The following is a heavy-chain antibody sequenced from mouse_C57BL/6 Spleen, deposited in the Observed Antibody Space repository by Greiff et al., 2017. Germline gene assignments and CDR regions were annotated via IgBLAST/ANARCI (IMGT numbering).Heavy chain of an antibody. CDR3: ARVTVVGYFDY. D-gene: IGHD1-1*01. J-gene: IGHJ2*01. V-gene: IGHV1-80*01. Sequence: QVQLKQSGAELVKPGASVKISCKASGYAFSSYWMNWVKQRPGKGLEWIGQIYPGDGDTNYNGKFKGKATLTADKSSSTAYMQLSSLTSEDSAVYFCARVTVVGYFDYWGQGTTLTVSS. CDR2: IYPGDGDT. CDR1: GYAFSSYW.